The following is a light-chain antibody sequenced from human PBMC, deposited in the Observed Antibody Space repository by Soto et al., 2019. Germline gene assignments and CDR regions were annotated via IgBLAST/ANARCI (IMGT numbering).Light chain of an antibody. CDR2: VNTDGSH. V-gene: IGLV4-69*01. CDR1: SGHSSHA. CDR3: QTWGAGFSVV. Sequence: QPVLTQSPSASASLGASVKLTCTLSSGHSSHAIAWHQQQPEKGPRYLMKVNTDGSHNKGDGIPDRFSGSSSGAERYLTISSLQSEDEADYYCQTWGAGFSVVFGGGTKLTVL. J-gene: IGLJ2*01.